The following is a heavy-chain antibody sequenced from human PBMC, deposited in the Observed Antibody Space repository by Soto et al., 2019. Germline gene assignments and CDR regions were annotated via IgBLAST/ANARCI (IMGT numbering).Heavy chain of an antibody. D-gene: IGHD5-18*01. CDR1: GGFISSGGYY. CDR3: ARSGYSYGPNPLLY. J-gene: IGHJ4*02. V-gene: IGHV4-31*03. Sequence: QVQLQESGPGLVKPSQTLSLTCTVSGGFISSGGYYWSWIRQHPGKGLEWIGYIYYSGSTYYNPSLKSRGTLSVDTSKNQFSLKLSSVTAADTSVYYCARSGYSYGPNPLLYWGQGTLVTVSS. CDR2: IYYSGST.